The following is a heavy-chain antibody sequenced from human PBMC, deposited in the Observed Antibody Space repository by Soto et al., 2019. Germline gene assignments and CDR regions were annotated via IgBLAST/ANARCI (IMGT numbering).Heavy chain of an antibody. CDR1: GFTFISYA. Sequence: EVQLLESGGGLVQPGGSVRVSCAASGFTFISYAMSWVRQAPGKGLEWVSTIRASGGNTYYVDSVKGRFTISRDNSKNTLYLQMNSLRAEDTAVYYCARGLGYYDTSGYYYYYSDYWGQGTLVTVSS. CDR2: IRASGGNT. V-gene: IGHV3-23*01. J-gene: IGHJ4*02. CDR3: ARGLGYYDTSGYYYYYSDY. D-gene: IGHD3-22*01.